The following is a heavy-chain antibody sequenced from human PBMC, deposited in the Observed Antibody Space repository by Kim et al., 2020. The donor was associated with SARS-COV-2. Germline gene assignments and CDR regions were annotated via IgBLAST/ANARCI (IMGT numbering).Heavy chain of an antibody. CDR1: GGSISSGGYY. CDR3: ARKGAYYYDSKVDY. CDR2: IYHSGST. J-gene: IGHJ4*02. V-gene: IGHV4-31*03. D-gene: IGHD3-22*01. Sequence: SETLSLTCTVSGGSISSGGYYWSWIRQHPGKGLEWIGFIYHSGSTYSNPSLKSRVTISVDKSKNQFSLKLSSVTAVDTAVYYCARKGAYYYDSKVDYWGQGTLVTVSS.